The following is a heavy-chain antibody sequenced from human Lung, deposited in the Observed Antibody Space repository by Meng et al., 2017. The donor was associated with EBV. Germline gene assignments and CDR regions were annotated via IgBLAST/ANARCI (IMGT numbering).Heavy chain of an antibody. V-gene: IGHV1-18*01. Sequence: QFRRFQSGRGVNKPGASGRVSCQASGYTFASYGISWLRQAPGQGLEWMGWFVNNVDTYSAQKFQGRVTMTTDTHTSTAFMELRSLRPDDTAVYYCARGTPGRSYSDYWGQGTLVTVSS. CDR2: FVNNVDT. CDR3: ARGTPGRSYSDY. J-gene: IGHJ4*02. D-gene: IGHD3-10*01. CDR1: GYTFASYG.